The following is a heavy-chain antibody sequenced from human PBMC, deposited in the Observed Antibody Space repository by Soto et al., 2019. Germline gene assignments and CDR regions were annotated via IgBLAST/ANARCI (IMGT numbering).Heavy chain of an antibody. CDR2: IYRDDDK. V-gene: IGHV2-5*02. CDR1: GFSLTTNGVG. CDR3: AHTVARGAYWETFNY. D-gene: IGHD1-26*01. Sequence: QITLKESGPTLVKPTQILTLTCTVSGFSLTTNGVGVGWFRQPPGKALEWLALIYRDDDKRYRPSLKSRVTITKDNTKNQVVLTMTNMDPVDTATYYCAHTVARGAYWETFNYWGQGTLVTVSS. J-gene: IGHJ4*02.